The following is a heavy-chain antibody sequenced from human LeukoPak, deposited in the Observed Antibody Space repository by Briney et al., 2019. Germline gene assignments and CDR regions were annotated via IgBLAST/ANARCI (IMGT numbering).Heavy chain of an antibody. Sequence: PGGSLRLSCAASGFTFSSYWMSWVRQAPGKGLEWVANINQDGSEQYYVDSVKGRFTISRDNTKNSLYLQMNSLRAEDTAVYYCARVGYCSTTSCYWRAFDYWGQGTLVTASS. CDR3: ARVGYCSTTSCYWRAFDY. D-gene: IGHD2-2*01. J-gene: IGHJ4*02. CDR2: INQDGSEQ. CDR1: GFTFSSYW. V-gene: IGHV3-7*01.